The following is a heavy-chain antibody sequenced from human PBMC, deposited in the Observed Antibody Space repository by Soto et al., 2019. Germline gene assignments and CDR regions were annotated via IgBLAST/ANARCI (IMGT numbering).Heavy chain of an antibody. V-gene: IGHV4-31*03. CDR2: IYYSGST. CDR3: VREGSKAAAGTDLKWFDP. J-gene: IGHJ5*02. D-gene: IGHD6-13*01. CDR1: GASISSGGFY. Sequence: SETLSLTCSVTGASISSGGFYWSWIRQHPGKGLEWIGYIYYSGSTYYNPSLERRVTISVDTSKNQFSLRLSSVTAAGTAVYYCVREGSKAAAGTDLKWFDPLGQGALVTVSS.